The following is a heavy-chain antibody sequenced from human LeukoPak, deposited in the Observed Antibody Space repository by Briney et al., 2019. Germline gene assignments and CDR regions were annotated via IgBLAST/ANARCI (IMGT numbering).Heavy chain of an antibody. J-gene: IGHJ3*02. D-gene: IGHD3-16*01. CDR2: INHSGST. CDR1: GGSFSGYY. V-gene: IGHV4-34*01. Sequence: SETLSLTCAVYGGSFSGYYWSWIRQPPGKGLEWIGEINHSGSTNYNPSLKSRVTISVDTSKNQFSLKLSSVTAADTAVYYCARVRDDEDAFDIWGQGTMVTVSS. CDR3: ARVRDDEDAFDI.